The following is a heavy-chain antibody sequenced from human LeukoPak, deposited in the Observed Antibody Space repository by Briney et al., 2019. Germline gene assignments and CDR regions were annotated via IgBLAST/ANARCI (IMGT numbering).Heavy chain of an antibody. CDR3: AKDNGQWLADYYFDY. V-gene: IGHV3-23*01. D-gene: IGHD6-19*01. CDR2: ISGSGGST. CDR1: GFTFSSYA. Sequence: GGSLRLSCAASGFTFSSYAMNWVRQAPGKGLEWVSAISGSGGSTYYADSVKGRFTISRDNSKNTLYLQMNSLRAEDTAVYYCAKDNGQWLADYYFDYWGQGTLVTVSS. J-gene: IGHJ4*02.